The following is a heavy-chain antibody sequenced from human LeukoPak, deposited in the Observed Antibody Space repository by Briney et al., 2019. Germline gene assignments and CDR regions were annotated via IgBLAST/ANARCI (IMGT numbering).Heavy chain of an antibody. Sequence: GGSLRLSCAASEFTDSSYAMHWVRQPIGKGLEWVSAPGIAGDTFYPGSVKGRFTISRENARNSLYLQMNSLRAEDTAMYYCARQMQSHGNFDSWGRGTLVTVSS. D-gene: IGHD1-26*01. CDR2: PGIAGDT. V-gene: IGHV3-13*01. CDR1: EFTDSSYA. CDR3: ARQMQSHGNFDS. J-gene: IGHJ4*02.